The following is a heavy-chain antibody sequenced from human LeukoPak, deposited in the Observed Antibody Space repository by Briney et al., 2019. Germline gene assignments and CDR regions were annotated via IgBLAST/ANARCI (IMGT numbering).Heavy chain of an antibody. CDR3: ARGPYYYDSSIIDY. CDR2: INSDVSST. J-gene: IGHJ4*02. V-gene: IGHV3-74*01. CDR1: GFTFSSYW. Sequence: PGGSLRLSCAASGFTFSSYWMHWVRQAPGKGLVWVSHINSDVSSTTYADSVKGRFTISRDNAKNSLYLQMNSLRAEDTAVYYCARGPYYYDSSIIDYWGQGTLVTVSS. D-gene: IGHD3-22*01.